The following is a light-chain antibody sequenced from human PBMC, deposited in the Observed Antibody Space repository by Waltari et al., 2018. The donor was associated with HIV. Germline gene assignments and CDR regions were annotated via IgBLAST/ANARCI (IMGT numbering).Light chain of an antibody. CDR2: EDN. V-gene: IGLV6-57*04. J-gene: IGLJ2*01. Sequence: NFMLTQPHSVSESPGKTVTISCTRSSGSIASNHVQGYQQRPGSAPTTVIYEDNQRPSGVPDRFSGSIDSSSNSASLTISGLKTEDEADYYCQSYDSSTVVFGGGTKLTVL. CDR3: QSYDSSTVV. CDR1: SGSIASNH.